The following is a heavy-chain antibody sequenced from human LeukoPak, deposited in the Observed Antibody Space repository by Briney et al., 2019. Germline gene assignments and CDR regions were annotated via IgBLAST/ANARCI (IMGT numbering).Heavy chain of an antibody. D-gene: IGHD3-3*01. CDR3: ARSYYDFWSGYYYYYYYYMDV. CDR2: IYPGDSDT. V-gene: IGHV5-51*01. CDR1: GYSFTSYW. Sequence: GESLKISCKGSGYSFTSYWIGWVRQMPGKGLEWMGIIYPGDSDTRYSPSFQGQVTISADKSISTAYLQWSSLKASDTAMYYCARSYYDFWSGYYYYYYYYMDVWGKGTTVTVSS. J-gene: IGHJ6*03.